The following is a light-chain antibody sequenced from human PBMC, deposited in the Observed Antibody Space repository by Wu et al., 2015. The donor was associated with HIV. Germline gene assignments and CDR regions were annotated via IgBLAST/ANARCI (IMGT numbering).Light chain of an antibody. CDR3: QQYKNWIRT. Sequence: IVMTQSPATLSVSPGESATLSCRASQGLGTNLAWYQHKPGQAPRLLIYSASTRATDIPVRFSGSGSGTEFTLTISSLQSEDFAVYYRQQYKNWIRTFGQGTKVEIK. V-gene: IGKV3-15*01. CDR1: QGLGTN. CDR2: SAS. J-gene: IGKJ1*01.